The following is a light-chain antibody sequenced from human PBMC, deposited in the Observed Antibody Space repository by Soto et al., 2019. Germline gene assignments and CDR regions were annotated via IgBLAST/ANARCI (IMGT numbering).Light chain of an antibody. CDR3: QQSYSTPLT. CDR2: AAS. CDR1: QSISSY. V-gene: IGKV1-39*01. Sequence: DIQMTQSPSSLSASVGDRVTITCRASQSISSYLNWSQQKPGKAPKLLIYAASSLQSGVPSRFSGSGSGTDFTLTISSLQPEDCATYYCQQSYSTPLTFGGGTKVEIK. J-gene: IGKJ4*01.